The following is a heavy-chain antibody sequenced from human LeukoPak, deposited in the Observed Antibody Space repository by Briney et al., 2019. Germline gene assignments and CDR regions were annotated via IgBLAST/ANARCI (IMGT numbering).Heavy chain of an antibody. D-gene: IGHD5-12*01. J-gene: IGHJ4*02. CDR1: GFTFSSYG. CDR2: ISSSGSTI. Sequence: GGSLRLSCAASGFTFSSYGMHWVRQAPGKGLEWVSYISSSGSTIYYADSVKGRFTISRDNAKNSLYLQLNSLRPEDTAVYYCAKAGEGGSYFDYWGQGTLVTVSS. CDR3: AKAGEGGSYFDY. V-gene: IGHV3-48*01.